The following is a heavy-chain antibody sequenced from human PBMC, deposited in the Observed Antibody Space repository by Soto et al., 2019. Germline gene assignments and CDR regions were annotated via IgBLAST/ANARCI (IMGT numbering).Heavy chain of an antibody. Sequence: QLQLQESGPGLVKPSETLSLTCTVSGVSISNSSYYWGWIRRPPGKGLEWIGTIYYSGITYYNPSLKSRVTISVDTSKNQFSLKLTSVPAADTAVYYCARHGSNWGQGTLVTVSS. CDR2: IYYSGIT. CDR1: GVSISNSSYY. V-gene: IGHV4-39*01. J-gene: IGHJ4*02. CDR3: ARHGSN.